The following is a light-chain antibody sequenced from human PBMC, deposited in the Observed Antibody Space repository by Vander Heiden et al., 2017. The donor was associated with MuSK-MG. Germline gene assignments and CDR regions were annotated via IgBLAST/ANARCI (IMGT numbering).Light chain of an antibody. Sequence: EIVLTQSPDFQSVTPKEGVTITCRASQSIGSSLHWYQQKPDQSPKLLIKYASESISAVPSTLSASGSGTDFTLTINSLEAEDAAAYYCHQSCSLPSTFGPGTKVDIK. CDR2: YAS. J-gene: IGKJ3*01. V-gene: IGKV6D-21*02. CDR1: QSIGSS. CDR3: HQSCSLPST.